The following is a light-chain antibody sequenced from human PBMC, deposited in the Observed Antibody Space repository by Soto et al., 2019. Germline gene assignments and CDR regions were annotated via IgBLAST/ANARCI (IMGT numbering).Light chain of an antibody. CDR3: QQYNSYSWT. Sequence: DIQMTQSPSTLSAFVGDRVTISCRASQSISNWLAWHQQKPGKAPKLLIYKTSTLESGVPSRFSGSGSGTDFTLTISSLQPDDFATYYCQQYNSYSWTFGQGTKVEMK. CDR1: QSISNW. J-gene: IGKJ1*01. V-gene: IGKV1-5*03. CDR2: KTS.